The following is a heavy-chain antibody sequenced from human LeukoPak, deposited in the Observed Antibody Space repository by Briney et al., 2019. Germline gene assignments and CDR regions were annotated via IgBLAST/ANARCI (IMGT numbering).Heavy chain of an antibody. CDR2: IIPILGIA. J-gene: IGHJ6*02. CDR1: GGTLSSYA. CDR3: ARDKGSGNYYYYYGMDV. D-gene: IGHD3-10*01. Sequence: RASVKVSCKASGGTLSSYAISWVRQAPGQGLEWMGRIIPILGIANYAQKFQGRVTITADKSTSTAYMELSSLRSEDTAVYYCARDKGSGNYYYYYGMDVWGQGTTVTVSS. V-gene: IGHV1-69*04.